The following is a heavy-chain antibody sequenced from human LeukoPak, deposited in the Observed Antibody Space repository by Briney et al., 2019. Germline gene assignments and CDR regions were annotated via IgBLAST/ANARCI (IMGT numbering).Heavy chain of an antibody. CDR3: ARDRRGYSGHDPGWFDP. J-gene: IGHJ5*02. D-gene: IGHD5-12*01. Sequence: PGRSLRLSCAASGFTFSDYGMHWVRQAPGKGLVWVSRINSDGYSTSYADSVKGRFTISRDNAKNTVYLQMNSLRAEDTAVYYCARDRRGYSGHDPGWFDPWGQGTLVTVSS. CDR2: INSDGYST. V-gene: IGHV3-74*01. CDR1: GFTFSDYG.